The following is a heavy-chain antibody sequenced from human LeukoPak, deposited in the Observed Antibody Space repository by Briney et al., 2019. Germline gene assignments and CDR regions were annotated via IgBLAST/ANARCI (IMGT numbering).Heavy chain of an antibody. Sequence: ASVKVSCKASGFTFTAYFMHWVRQAPGQGLEWMGWINPNSGDTNYAQKFKGRVTFTRDTSTSTAYMQLSSLTSDDTALYYCAREGLSLKHFDSWGQGTLVTVPS. CDR3: AREGLSLKHFDS. CDR2: INPNSGDT. V-gene: IGHV1-2*02. D-gene: IGHD2-8*01. CDR1: GFTFTAYF. J-gene: IGHJ4*02.